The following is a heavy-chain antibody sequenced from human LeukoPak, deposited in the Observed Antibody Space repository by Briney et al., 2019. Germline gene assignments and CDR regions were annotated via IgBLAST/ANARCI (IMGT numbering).Heavy chain of an antibody. J-gene: IGHJ4*02. CDR1: GGSFSGYY. D-gene: IGHD5-12*01. Sequence: KASETLSLTCAVYGGSFSGYYWSWIRQPPGKGLDWIGEINHSGSTNYNPSLKSRVTISVDTSKNQFSLKLSSVTAADTAVYYCARGGYSGYDLDYWGQGTLVTVSS. CDR3: ARGGYSGYDLDY. V-gene: IGHV4-34*01. CDR2: INHSGST.